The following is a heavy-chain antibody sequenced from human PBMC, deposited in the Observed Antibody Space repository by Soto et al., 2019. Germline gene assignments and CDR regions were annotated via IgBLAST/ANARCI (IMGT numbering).Heavy chain of an antibody. Sequence: QITLKESGPTLVKPTQTLTLTCTFSGFSLSTSGVGLGWIRQPPGKALEWLGFIYSDDIKYYSPSLKSRLSNSKDASKNQVVLTLTNMHPVDTATFYCVIRKYFDYWGPGTLVTVS. CDR2: IYSDDIK. CDR1: GFSLSTSGVG. J-gene: IGHJ4*02. CDR3: VIRKYFDY. V-gene: IGHV2-5*02.